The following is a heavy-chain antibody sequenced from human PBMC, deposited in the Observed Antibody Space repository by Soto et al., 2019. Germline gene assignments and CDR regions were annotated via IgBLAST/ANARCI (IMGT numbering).Heavy chain of an antibody. CDR1: GGTFSSYA. Sequence: QVQLVQSGAEVKKPGSSVKVSCKASGGTFSSYAISWVRQAPGQGLEWMGGIIPIFGTANYAQKFQGRVTITADESTSTAYMELSSLRSEDTAVYYCARESSPPGELTDYYYYYGMDVCGQGTTVTVSS. V-gene: IGHV1-69*01. CDR2: IIPIFGTA. J-gene: IGHJ6*02. D-gene: IGHD1-26*01. CDR3: ARESSPPGELTDYYYYYGMDV.